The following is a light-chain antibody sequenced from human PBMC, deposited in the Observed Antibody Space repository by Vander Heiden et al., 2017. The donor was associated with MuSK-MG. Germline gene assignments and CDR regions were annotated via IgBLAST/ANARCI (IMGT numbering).Light chain of an antibody. J-gene: IGLJ2*01. V-gene: IGLV1-51*01. CDR2: DNN. CDR1: TSNIGRNY. CDR3: GRWDSRLSAGV. Sequence: SVLTQPPSVSAAPGEKVTISCFGSTSNIGRNYVSWYQHLPGTAPSLLIYDNNKRPSGIPDRFSGSMSGTSATLGISGLQTGDEAEYYCGRWDSRLSAGVFGGGTKLTVL.